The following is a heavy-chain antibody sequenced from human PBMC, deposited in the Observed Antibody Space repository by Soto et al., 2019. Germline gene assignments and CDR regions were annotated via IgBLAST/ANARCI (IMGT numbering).Heavy chain of an antibody. CDR1: GFSLSNAIMV. CDR3: ARIEQWNYYYYGMDV. J-gene: IGHJ6*02. Sequence: ESGATLVNPTETLTLTCTVSGFSLSNAIMVVIWIPQPAGKALEWLAHIFSNDEKSYSTSLKSRLTISKDTSKSQVVLTMTNMDPVDTATYYCARIEQWNYYYYGMDVWGQGTTVTVSS. V-gene: IGHV2-26*01. D-gene: IGHD6-19*01. CDR2: IFSNDEK.